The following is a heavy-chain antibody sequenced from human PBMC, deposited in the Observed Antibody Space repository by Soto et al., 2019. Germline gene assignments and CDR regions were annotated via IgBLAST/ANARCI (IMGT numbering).Heavy chain of an antibody. Sequence: ASVKVSCKASGYTFTSYAMHWVRQAPGQRLEWMGWINAGNGNTKYSQRFQGRVTITRDTSASTAYMELRSLRSDDTAVYYCAATPYDSSGYDYWGQGTLVTVSS. V-gene: IGHV1-3*01. CDR2: INAGNGNT. D-gene: IGHD3-22*01. CDR3: AATPYDSSGYDY. J-gene: IGHJ4*02. CDR1: GYTFTSYA.